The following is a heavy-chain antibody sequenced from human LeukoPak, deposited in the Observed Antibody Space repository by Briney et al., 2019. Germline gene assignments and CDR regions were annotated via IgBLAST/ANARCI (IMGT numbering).Heavy chain of an antibody. D-gene: IGHD2-2*01. Sequence: GGSLRLSCAAPGYTFSSYAMSWVRQAPGKGLEWVSAISGSGGSTYYADSVKGRFTISRDNSKNTLYLQMNSLRAEDTAVYYCAKDRHAPGRYCSSTSCFPFDSWGQGTLVTVSS. CDR3: AKDRHAPGRYCSSTSCFPFDS. CDR1: GYTFSSYA. J-gene: IGHJ5*01. V-gene: IGHV3-23*01. CDR2: ISGSGGST.